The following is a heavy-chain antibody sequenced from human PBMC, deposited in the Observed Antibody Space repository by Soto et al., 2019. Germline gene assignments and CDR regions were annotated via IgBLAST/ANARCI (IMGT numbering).Heavy chain of an antibody. CDR3: ARGVPNCSSSSCYFDF. Sequence: PGGSLRLSCAASGFSFSSHWMNWVRQAPGKGLVWVSRISGDGRTTSHADSVKGRFTISRDNAKNTLYLQVNSLRVEDTAVYYCARGVPNCSSSSCYFDFCGQGILVTVSS. D-gene: IGHD2-2*01. J-gene: IGHJ4*02. CDR2: ISGDGRTT. V-gene: IGHV3-74*01. CDR1: GFSFSSHW.